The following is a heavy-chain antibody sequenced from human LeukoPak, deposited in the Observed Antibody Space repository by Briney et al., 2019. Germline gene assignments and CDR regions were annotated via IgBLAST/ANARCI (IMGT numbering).Heavy chain of an antibody. Sequence: PSETLSLTCTVSGGSISSYYWSWIRQPPGKGLEWIGYIHYSGSTNYNPSLKSRVTISVDTSKNQFSLKLSSVTAADTAVYYCARLTGYSYGFFDYWGQGTLVTVSS. D-gene: IGHD5-18*01. V-gene: IGHV4-59*01. CDR3: ARLTGYSYGFFDY. J-gene: IGHJ4*02. CDR1: GGSISSYY. CDR2: IHYSGST.